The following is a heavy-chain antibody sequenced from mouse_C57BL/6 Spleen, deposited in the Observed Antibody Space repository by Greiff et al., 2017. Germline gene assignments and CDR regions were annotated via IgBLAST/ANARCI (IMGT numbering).Heavy chain of an antibody. J-gene: IGHJ2*01. D-gene: IGHD1-1*01. CDR1: GYTFTEYT. CDR3: ARHEGILRYYGSSYFDY. CDR2: FYPGSGSI. Sequence: QVQLQQSGAELVKPGASVKLSCKASGYTFTEYTIHWVKQRSGQGLEWIGWFYPGSGSIKYNEKFKDKATLTADKSSSTVYMELSRLTSEDSAVYFCARHEGILRYYGSSYFDYWGQGTTLTVSS. V-gene: IGHV1-62-2*01.